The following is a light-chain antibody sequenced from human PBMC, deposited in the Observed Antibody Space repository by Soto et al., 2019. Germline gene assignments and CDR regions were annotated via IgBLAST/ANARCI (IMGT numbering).Light chain of an antibody. CDR1: GSDVRTYNL. J-gene: IGLJ1*01. CDR3: CSYAGDKTYV. Sequence: QSVLTQPASVSGSPGQSITISCTVTGSDVRTYNLVSWYQQHPGKVPKLIICEASKRPSGVSNRFSGSQPGNTASLTVSGLQAEDEADYYCCSYAGDKTYVFGSGTKVTVL. V-gene: IGLV2-23*01. CDR2: EAS.